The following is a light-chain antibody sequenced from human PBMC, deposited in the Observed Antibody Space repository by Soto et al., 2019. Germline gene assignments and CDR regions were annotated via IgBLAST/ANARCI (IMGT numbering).Light chain of an antibody. J-gene: IGLJ2*01. CDR2: SDN. Sequence: QSVLTQPPSASGTPGQRVTIFCFGSSSNIGTNTVIWYQQLPGAAPKVLIYSDNQRPSGVPDRFSGSKSGTSASLAISGLQSEDEADYYCAAWDVSLVVFGGGTKLTVL. CDR3: AAWDVSLVV. V-gene: IGLV1-44*01. CDR1: SSNIGTNT.